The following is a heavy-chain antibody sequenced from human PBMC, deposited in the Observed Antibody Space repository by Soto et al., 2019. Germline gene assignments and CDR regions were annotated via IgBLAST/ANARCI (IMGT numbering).Heavy chain of an antibody. CDR2: IFRNGDT. Sequence: SETLSLTCTVSGGSISSGEYYWTWIRQPPGKGLEWIGYIFRNGDTYYNTSLQSRVAISIDTSRTQFSLRLSSVTAADTAVYYCARGSTGGRCYDVWGPGTLVTVSS. CDR1: GGSISSGEYY. V-gene: IGHV4-30-4*01. J-gene: IGHJ4*02. CDR3: ARGSTGGRCYDV. D-gene: IGHD2-15*01.